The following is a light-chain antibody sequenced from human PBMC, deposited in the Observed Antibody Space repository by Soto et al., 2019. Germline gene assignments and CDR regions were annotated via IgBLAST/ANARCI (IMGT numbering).Light chain of an antibody. CDR2: GAS. Sequence: EIVMTQSPATLSVSPGERATLSCRASQSVSSNLAWYQQKPGQAPRLLIYGASTRATGIPARFSGSGSGTEFTLTISSLQSEDFAVYYCQQYNTYATFGQGTRLDIK. CDR1: QSVSSN. V-gene: IGKV3-15*01. CDR3: QQYNTYAT. J-gene: IGKJ5*01.